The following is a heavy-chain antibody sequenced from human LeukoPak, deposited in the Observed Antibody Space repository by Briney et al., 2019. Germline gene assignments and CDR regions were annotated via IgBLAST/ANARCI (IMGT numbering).Heavy chain of an antibody. CDR2: INPSGGST. Sequence: ASVKVSCKASGYTFTSYYMHWVRQAPGQGLEWMGIINPSGGSTSYAQKFQGRVTMTRDTSTSTIYMELSSLRSEDTAVYYCAREGDCSSTSCLPFDYWGQGTLVTVSS. CDR1: GYTFTSYY. J-gene: IGHJ4*02. V-gene: IGHV1-46*01. CDR3: AREGDCSSTSCLPFDY. D-gene: IGHD2-2*01.